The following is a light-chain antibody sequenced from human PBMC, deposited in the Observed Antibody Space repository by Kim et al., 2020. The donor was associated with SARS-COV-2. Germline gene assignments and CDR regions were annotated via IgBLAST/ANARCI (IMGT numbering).Light chain of an antibody. CDR1: SLRSYY. J-gene: IGLJ3*02. CDR3: NSRDSSGNHWV. CDR2: GKN. V-gene: IGLV3-19*01. Sequence: SSELTQDPAVSVALGQTVRITCQGDSLRSYYASWYQQKPGHAPVLVIYGKNNRPSGIRDRFSGSSSGNTASLTITGAQAEDEADYYCNSRDSSGNHWVFG.